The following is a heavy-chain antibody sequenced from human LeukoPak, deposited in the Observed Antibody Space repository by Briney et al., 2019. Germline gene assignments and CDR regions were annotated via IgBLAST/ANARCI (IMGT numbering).Heavy chain of an antibody. Sequence: GGSLRLSCAASGFTFNSYNMNWVRQAPGKGLEWVSSISSNSSYIYYADSVKGRFTISRSNAKNSLYLQMNSLRAEDTAVYYCARERGYSYGYGDYWGQGTLVTVSS. D-gene: IGHD5-18*01. CDR2: ISSNSSYI. J-gene: IGHJ4*02. CDR3: ARERGYSYGYGDY. V-gene: IGHV3-21*01. CDR1: GFTFNSYN.